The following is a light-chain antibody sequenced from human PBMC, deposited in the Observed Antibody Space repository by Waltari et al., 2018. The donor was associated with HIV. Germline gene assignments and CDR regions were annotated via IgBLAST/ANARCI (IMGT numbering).Light chain of an antibody. Sequence: QSALTQPPSASGSPGQSVTISCTGTSSDVGGYKYVSWYQQHPGKAPKLMIYEVSKRPSGVPDRFSGSKSGNTASLTVSGLQAEDEADYYCSSYAGNYPVLFGGGTKLTVL. CDR1: SSDVGGYKY. J-gene: IGLJ3*02. V-gene: IGLV2-8*01. CDR3: SSYAGNYPVL. CDR2: EVS.